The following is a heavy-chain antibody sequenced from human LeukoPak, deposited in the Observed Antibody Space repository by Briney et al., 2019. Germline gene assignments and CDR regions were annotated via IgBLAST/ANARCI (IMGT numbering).Heavy chain of an antibody. CDR1: GFTFSSYW. CDR2: IKQDGSEK. V-gene: IGHV3-7*01. CDR3: ARGSRSTSCYRCANDAFDI. J-gene: IGHJ3*02. D-gene: IGHD2-2*01. Sequence: GGSLRLSCAASGFTFSSYWMSWVRQAPGKGLEWVANIKQDGSEKYYVDSVKGRFTISRDNAKNSLYLQMNSLRAEDTAVYYCARGSRSTSCYRCANDAFDIWGQGTMVTVSS.